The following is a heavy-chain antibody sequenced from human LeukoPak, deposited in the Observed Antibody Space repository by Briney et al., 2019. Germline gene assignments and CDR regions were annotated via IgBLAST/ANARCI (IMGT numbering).Heavy chain of an antibody. J-gene: IGHJ4*02. D-gene: IGHD2-2*01. V-gene: IGHV4-4*07. CDR3: GRLNLPAVSGAFDY. CDR2: IHSSWTT. Sequence: PSETLSLTCTVSGGSISTYYWSWIRQPAGKGLEWIGRIHSSWTTHYNPSLRSRVTLSIDTSKNQFSLKLSSVTAADTAVYYCGRLNLPAVSGAFDYWGQGTLVTVSS. CDR1: GGSISTYY.